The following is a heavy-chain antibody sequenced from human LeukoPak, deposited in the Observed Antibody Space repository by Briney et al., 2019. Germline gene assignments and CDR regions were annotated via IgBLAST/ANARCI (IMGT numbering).Heavy chain of an antibody. D-gene: IGHD2-2*01. V-gene: IGHV3-30*18. Sequence: GGSLRLSCAASGFTFSSYGMHWVRQAPGKGLEWVAVISYDGSNKYYADSVKGRFTISRDNSKNTLYLQMNSLRAEDTAVYYCAKEPPKYCSSTSCPFSYGMDVWGQGTTATVSS. CDR2: ISYDGSNK. CDR3: AKEPPKYCSSTSCPFSYGMDV. CDR1: GFTFSSYG. J-gene: IGHJ6*02.